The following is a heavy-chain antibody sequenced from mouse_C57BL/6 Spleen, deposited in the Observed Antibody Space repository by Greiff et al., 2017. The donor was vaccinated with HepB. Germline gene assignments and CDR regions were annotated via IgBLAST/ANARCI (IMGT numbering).Heavy chain of an antibody. CDR1: GYTFTSYW. CDR3: ARSYYSNYGAMDY. V-gene: IGHV1-50*01. J-gene: IGHJ4*01. CDR2: IDPSDSYT. Sequence: VQLQQPGAELVKPGASVKLSCKASGYTFTSYWMQWVKQRPGQGLEWIGEIDPSDSYTNYNQKFKGKATLTVDTSSSTAYMQLSSLTSEDSAVYYCARSYYSNYGAMDYWGQGTSVTVSS. D-gene: IGHD2-5*01.